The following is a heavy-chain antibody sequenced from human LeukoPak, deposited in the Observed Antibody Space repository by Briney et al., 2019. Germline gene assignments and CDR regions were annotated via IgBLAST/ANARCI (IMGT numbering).Heavy chain of an antibody. Sequence: ASVKVSCKVSGYTFTDYYIHWVQQAPGKGLEWMGLVDPEDGETIYAEKFQGRVTITADTSTDTAYMELRSLTIGDTAVYYCAKGRSAVPDFWGQGTLVTVSS. CDR1: GYTFTDYY. CDR3: AKGRSAVPDF. J-gene: IGHJ4*02. CDR2: VDPEDGET. V-gene: IGHV1-69-2*01. D-gene: IGHD6-19*01.